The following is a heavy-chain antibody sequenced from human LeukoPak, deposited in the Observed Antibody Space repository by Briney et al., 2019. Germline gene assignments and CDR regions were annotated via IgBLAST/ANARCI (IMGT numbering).Heavy chain of an antibody. CDR3: AREPGKTIFGVVIGGANGAFDI. Sequence: GGSLRLSCAASGFTFSSYAMHWVRQAPGKGLEWVAVISYDGSNKYYADSVKGRFTISRDNSKNTLYLQMNSLRAEDTAVYYCAREPGKTIFGVVIGGANGAFDIWGQGTMVTVSS. J-gene: IGHJ3*02. CDR2: ISYDGSNK. CDR1: GFTFSSYA. V-gene: IGHV3-30-3*01. D-gene: IGHD3-3*01.